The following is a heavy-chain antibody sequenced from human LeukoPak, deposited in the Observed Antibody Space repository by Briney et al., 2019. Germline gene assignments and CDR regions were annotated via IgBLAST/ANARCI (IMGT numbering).Heavy chain of an antibody. Sequence: GGSLRLSCAASGFTFCSYGMHWVRQAPGKGLEWVAVIWYDGSNKYYADSVKGRFTISRDNSKNTLYLQMNSLRAEDTAVYYCAREILWSGYYTNSNWFDPWGQGTLVTVSS. J-gene: IGHJ5*02. CDR1: GFTFCSYG. V-gene: IGHV3-33*01. CDR3: AREILWSGYYTNSNWFDP. D-gene: IGHD3-3*01. CDR2: IWYDGSNK.